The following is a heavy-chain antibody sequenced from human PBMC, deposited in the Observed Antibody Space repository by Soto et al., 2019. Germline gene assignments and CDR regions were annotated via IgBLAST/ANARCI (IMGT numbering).Heavy chain of an antibody. V-gene: IGHV1-3*01. CDR1: GYTFTSYA. Sequence: ASAKVSCKASGYTFTSYAMHWVRQAPGQRLEWMGWINAGNGNTKYSQKFQGRVTITRDTSASTAYMELSSLRSEDTAVYYCARVKGDDYIWGSYRYTSNWFDPWGQGTLVTVSS. CDR3: ARVKGDDYIWGSYRYTSNWFDP. CDR2: INAGNGNT. J-gene: IGHJ5*02. D-gene: IGHD3-16*02.